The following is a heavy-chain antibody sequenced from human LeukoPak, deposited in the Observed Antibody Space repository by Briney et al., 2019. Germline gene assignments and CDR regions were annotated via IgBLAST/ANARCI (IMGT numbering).Heavy chain of an antibody. CDR1: GGSFSGYY. J-gene: IGHJ4*02. D-gene: IGHD4-17*01. CDR2: INPSAPP. CDR3: ARGQGTVTTH. V-gene: IGHV4-34*01. Sequence: SETLSLTCAVSGGSFSGYYWTWIRQPLGKGLEWIGEINPSAPPNSNPSLKRRLTISLHMSDNHFSLQLPSVTAADTAVYYCARGQGTVTTHWGQGTLVTVSS.